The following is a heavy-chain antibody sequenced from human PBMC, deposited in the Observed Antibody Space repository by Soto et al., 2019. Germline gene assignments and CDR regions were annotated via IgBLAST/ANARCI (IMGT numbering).Heavy chain of an antibody. V-gene: IGHV2-5*01. CDR3: AHYDSSGYFSHFDS. J-gene: IGHJ4*02. CDR2: VYWNDER. CDR1: GFSLTTTGVG. D-gene: IGHD3-22*01. Sequence: QIALQESGPTVVKPTQTLTLTCTFSGFSLTTTGVGVGWIRHAPGTALEWLAMVYWNDERRYSPSLKSRLTITQDTSKDQVVLTMTYLDPVDTATYFCAHYDSSGYFSHFDSWGQGTLVTVSS.